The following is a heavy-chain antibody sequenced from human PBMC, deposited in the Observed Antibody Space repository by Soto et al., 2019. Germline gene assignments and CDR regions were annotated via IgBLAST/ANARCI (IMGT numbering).Heavy chain of an antibody. D-gene: IGHD2-2*01. CDR1: GDSISRGGYY. V-gene: IGHV4-61*08. Sequence: SETLSLTCAVSGDSISRGGYYWSWIRQPPGKGLEWIGYIYYSGSTNYNPSLKSRVTISVDTSKNQFSLKLSSVTAADTAVYYCARDRYCSSTSCYHYYYYGMDVWGQGTTVTVSS. J-gene: IGHJ6*02. CDR2: IYYSGST. CDR3: ARDRYCSSTSCYHYYYYGMDV.